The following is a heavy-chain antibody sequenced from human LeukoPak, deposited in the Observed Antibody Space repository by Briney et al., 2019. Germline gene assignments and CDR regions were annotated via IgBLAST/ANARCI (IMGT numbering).Heavy chain of an antibody. CDR2: ISDGGNDA. J-gene: IGHJ4*02. Sequence: GGSLRLSCAASGFTFSYYSMKWVRQAPGQRPEWVASISDGGNDAYYADSLKGRFVISRDNARNSLYLQIDRLRVEDTGVYYCASPTGYWGRGTLVTVSS. CDR3: ASPTGY. D-gene: IGHD2-15*01. CDR1: GFTFSYYS. V-gene: IGHV3-21*03.